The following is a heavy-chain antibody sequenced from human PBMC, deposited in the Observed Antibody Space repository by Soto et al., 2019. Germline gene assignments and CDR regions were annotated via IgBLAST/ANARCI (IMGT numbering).Heavy chain of an antibody. J-gene: IGHJ4*02. CDR2: INTSGGGT. CDR1: GYTFLDFY. V-gene: IGHV1-46*01. D-gene: IGHD2-15*01. CDR3: ARDKKFSAGY. Sequence: VQLVQSGTEVKKPGASVKVSCKASGYTFLDFYIHWVRQAPGQGLEWMGFINTSGGGTTYAQQFQARLTMTRDTSTSTVYMELVSLRSEDTDIYYCARDKKFSAGYWGQGTLV.